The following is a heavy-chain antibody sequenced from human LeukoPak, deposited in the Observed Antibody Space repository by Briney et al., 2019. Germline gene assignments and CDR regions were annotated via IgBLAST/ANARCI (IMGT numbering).Heavy chain of an antibody. CDR3: AGSPDHYYDSSGSVDY. CDR2: IYHSGST. CDR1: GGSISSSNW. Sequence: SGTLSLTCAVSGGSISSSNWWSWVRQPPGKGLEWIGEIYHSGSTNYNPSLKSRVTISVDKSKNQFSLKLSSVTAADTAVYYCAGSPDHYYDSSGSVDYWGQGTLVTVSS. J-gene: IGHJ4*02. D-gene: IGHD3-22*01. V-gene: IGHV4-4*02.